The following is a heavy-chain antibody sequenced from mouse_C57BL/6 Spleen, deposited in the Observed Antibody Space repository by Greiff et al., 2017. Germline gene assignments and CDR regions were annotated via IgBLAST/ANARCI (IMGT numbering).Heavy chain of an antibody. V-gene: IGHV1-50*01. J-gene: IGHJ2*01. CDR1: GYTFTSYW. D-gene: IGHD4-1*01. CDR3: ARVWDEEDFDY. Sequence: VQLQQPGAELVKPGASVKLSCKASGYTFTSYWMQWVKQRPGQGLEWIGEIDPSDSYTNYNQKFKGKATLTVDTSSSTAYMQLSSLTSEDSAVYYCARVWDEEDFDYWGQGTTLTVSS. CDR2: IDPSDSYT.